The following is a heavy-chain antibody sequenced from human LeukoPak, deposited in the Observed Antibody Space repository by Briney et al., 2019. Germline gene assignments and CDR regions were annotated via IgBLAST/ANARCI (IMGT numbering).Heavy chain of an antibody. CDR3: ARELVSLGTGYFDL. Sequence: PGGSLRLSCEASGFTFSTYGMTWVRQAPGKGLEWVSGITGSSTWTYYADSVKGRFTISRDNSNNTLHLQMNSLRAEDTAIYYCARELVSLGTGYFDLWGRGTLVTVSS. CDR2: ITGSSTWT. V-gene: IGHV3-23*01. D-gene: IGHD7-27*01. J-gene: IGHJ2*01. CDR1: GFTFSTYG.